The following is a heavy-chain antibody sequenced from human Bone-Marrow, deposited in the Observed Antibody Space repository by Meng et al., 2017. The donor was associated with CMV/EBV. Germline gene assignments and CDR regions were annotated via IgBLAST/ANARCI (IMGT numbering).Heavy chain of an antibody. CDR1: GFTFSSYA. CDR2: ILYDGSNK. J-gene: IGHJ4*02. V-gene: IGHV3-30*04. D-gene: IGHD3/OR15-3a*01. Sequence: GGSLRLSCAASGFTFSSYAMHWVRKGPGKVLEWVAVILYDGSNKYYADSVKGRFTISRDHSKNTLFLQIISLRPEDTAMYYWARETLKGTGNLDYWGQGTLVTVSS. CDR3: ARETLKGTGNLDY.